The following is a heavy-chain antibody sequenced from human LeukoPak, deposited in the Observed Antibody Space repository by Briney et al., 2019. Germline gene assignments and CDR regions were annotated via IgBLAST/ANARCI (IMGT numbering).Heavy chain of an antibody. V-gene: IGHV3-53*01. Sequence: GGSLRLSCAVSGITVNSYYMSWLRQAPGKGLEWVSIIYGGGTTYYTDSVKGRFTISRDSSKNTVYLLMNSLRAEDTAVYFCAKLTDFWGRGTLVTVSS. CDR2: IYGGGTT. D-gene: IGHD3-9*01. CDR3: AKLTDF. J-gene: IGHJ2*01. CDR1: GITVNSYY.